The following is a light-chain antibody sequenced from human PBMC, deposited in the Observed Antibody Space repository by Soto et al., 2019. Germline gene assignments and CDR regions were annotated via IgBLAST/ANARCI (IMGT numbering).Light chain of an antibody. CDR3: QQYNNWPPIT. V-gene: IGKV3-15*01. J-gene: IGKJ3*01. CDR2: AAS. CDR1: QSVSGN. Sequence: EIVMTQSPATLSVSPGERATLSCRASQSVSGNLAWYQQKPGQAPRLLIYAASTRATGIRARFNGSGSGTEFTLTISSLQSEDFAVYYCQQYNNWPPITFGPGTKVDIK.